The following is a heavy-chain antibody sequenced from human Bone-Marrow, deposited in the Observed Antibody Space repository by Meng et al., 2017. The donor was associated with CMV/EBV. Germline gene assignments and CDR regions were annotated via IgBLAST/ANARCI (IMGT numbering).Heavy chain of an antibody. CDR2: IYYSGST. J-gene: IGHJ5*02. CDR3: DRVVISTMILAT. V-gene: IGHV4-30-4*08. D-gene: IGHD3-22*01. Sequence: SRGSISSGEYAWSWIRQPPGKGLEWIGYIYYSGSTYYNPSLKSRVTISVDTSKSQFSQKLSSVTAADTAVYYCDRVVISTMILATWGQGTLVTVSS. CDR1: RGSISSGEYA.